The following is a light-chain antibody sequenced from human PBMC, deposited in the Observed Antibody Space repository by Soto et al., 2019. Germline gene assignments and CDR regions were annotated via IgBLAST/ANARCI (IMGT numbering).Light chain of an antibody. CDR2: GAS. V-gene: IGKV3-15*01. Sequence: EIVMTQSPSTLSVSPGERATLSCRASQSVRSNLAWYQQKPGQSPRLLIYGASTRATGIPARFSGSWSGTQFTLTISILQSEDFVVYCWQQYDCSPRTFGQGTKVDIK. CDR3: QQYDCSPRT. J-gene: IGKJ1*01. CDR1: QSVRSN.